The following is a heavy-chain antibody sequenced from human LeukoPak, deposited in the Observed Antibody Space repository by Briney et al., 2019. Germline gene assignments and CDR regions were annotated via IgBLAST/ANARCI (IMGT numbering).Heavy chain of an antibody. CDR2: INHSGST. V-gene: IGHV4-34*01. CDR3: ARVEWRPYGSGSYRY. J-gene: IGHJ4*02. D-gene: IGHD3-10*01. Sequence: SETLSLTCAVYGGSFSGYYWSWIRQPPGKGLEWIGEINHSGSTNYNPSLKSRVTISVDTSKNQFSLKLSSVTAADTAVYYCARVEWRPYGSGSYRYWGQGTLVTVSS. CDR1: GGSFSGYY.